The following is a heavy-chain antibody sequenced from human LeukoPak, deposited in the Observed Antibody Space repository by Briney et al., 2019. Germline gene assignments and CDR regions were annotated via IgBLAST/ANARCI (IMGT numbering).Heavy chain of an antibody. Sequence: SETLSLTCTVSGGSINAYYWSWIRQSPGKGLGWIGYIYYSGVTNYNPSLKSRVTISVDTSKHQFSLKLNSVTSADTAVYYCARDTRYYDNSGYYYFDYWGRGTLVTVSS. J-gene: IGHJ4*02. V-gene: IGHV4-59*01. CDR2: IYYSGVT. CDR1: GGSINAYY. CDR3: ARDTRYYDNSGYYYFDY. D-gene: IGHD3-22*01.